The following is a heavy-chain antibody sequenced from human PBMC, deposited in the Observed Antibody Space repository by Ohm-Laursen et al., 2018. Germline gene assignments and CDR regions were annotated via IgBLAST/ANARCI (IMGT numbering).Heavy chain of an antibody. CDR3: AREGGYCTNGVCFYFDY. Sequence: SLRLSCSASAFSFSTYDMHWVRQPTGKGLEWVSGIGRGGDTHYADSVKGRFTISRENVKGSLYLQMDSLRAGDAAVYYCAREGGYCTNGVCFYFDYWGQGTLVTVSS. J-gene: IGHJ4*02. D-gene: IGHD2-8*01. CDR1: AFSFSTYD. V-gene: IGHV3-13*01. CDR2: IGRGGDT.